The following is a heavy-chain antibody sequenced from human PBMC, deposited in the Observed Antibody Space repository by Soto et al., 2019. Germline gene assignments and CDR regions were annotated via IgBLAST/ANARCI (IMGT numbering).Heavy chain of an antibody. V-gene: IGHV3-30*02. Sequence: PGGSLRLPCVGSGFTFSNNDMNWVRQAPGKGLEWVAFISYDSREIFYADSVKGRFTISRDDPENTLFLHMNSPRADDTAVYYCAIARVADSSLDHWRQGILVTVSS. CDR2: ISYDSREI. CDR3: AIARVADSSLDH. J-gene: IGHJ4*01. D-gene: IGHD3-3*01. CDR1: GFTFSNND.